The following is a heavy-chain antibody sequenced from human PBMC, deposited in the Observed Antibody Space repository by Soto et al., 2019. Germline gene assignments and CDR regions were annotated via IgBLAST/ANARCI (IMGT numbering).Heavy chain of an antibody. V-gene: IGHV4-34*01. D-gene: IGHD2-2*03. CDR3: ARWRSYPLDQYNWFDP. Sequence: SETLSLTCAVYGGSFSGYYWSWIRQPPGKGLEWIGEINHSGSTNYNPSLKSRVTISVDTSKNQFSLKLSSVTAADTAVYYCARWRSYPLDQYNWFDPWGQGTLVTVSS. CDR1: GGSFSGYY. CDR2: INHSGST. J-gene: IGHJ5*02.